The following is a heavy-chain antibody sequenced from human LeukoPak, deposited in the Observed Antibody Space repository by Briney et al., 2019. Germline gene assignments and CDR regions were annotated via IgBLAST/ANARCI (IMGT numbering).Heavy chain of an antibody. CDR3: ASHYYDSSGYSDDAFDI. D-gene: IGHD3-22*01. Sequence: SETLSLTCTVSGGSISSSSYYWGWLRQPPGKGLEWIGSIYYSGSTYYNPSLKSRVTISVDTSKNQFSLKLSSVTAADTAVYYCASHYYDSSGYSDDAFDIWGQGTMVTVSP. J-gene: IGHJ3*02. CDR1: GGSISSSSYY. V-gene: IGHV4-39*01. CDR2: IYYSGST.